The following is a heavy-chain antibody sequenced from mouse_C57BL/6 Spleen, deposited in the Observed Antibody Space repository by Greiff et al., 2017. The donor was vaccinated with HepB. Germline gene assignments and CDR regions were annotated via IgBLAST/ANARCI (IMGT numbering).Heavy chain of an antibody. CDR3: ARSGDYYGSSYVLYFDY. Sequence: EVKLVESGPGLAKPSQTLSLTCSVTGYSITSDYWNWIRKFPGNKLEYMGYISYSGSTYYNPSLKSRISITRDTSKNQYYLQLNSVTTEDTATYYCARSGDYYGSSYVLYFDYWGQGTTLTVSS. V-gene: IGHV3-8*01. CDR2: ISYSGST. D-gene: IGHD1-1*01. CDR1: GYSITSDY. J-gene: IGHJ2*01.